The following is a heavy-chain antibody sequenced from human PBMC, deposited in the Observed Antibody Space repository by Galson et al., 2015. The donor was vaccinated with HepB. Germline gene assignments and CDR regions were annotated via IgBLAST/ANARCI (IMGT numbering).Heavy chain of an antibody. J-gene: IGHJ4*02. Sequence: SLRLSCAASGFTFSSYAMSWVRQAPGKGLEWVSAISGSGGSTYYADSVKGRFTISRDNSKNTLYLQMNSLRAEDTAVYYCAKTRGMATIRTFYYFDYRGQGTLVTVSS. D-gene: IGHD5-24*01. V-gene: IGHV3-23*01. CDR1: GFTFSSYA. CDR3: AKTRGMATIRTFYYFDY. CDR2: ISGSGGST.